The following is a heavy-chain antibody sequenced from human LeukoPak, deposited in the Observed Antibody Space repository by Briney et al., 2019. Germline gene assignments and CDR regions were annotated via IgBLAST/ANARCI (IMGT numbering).Heavy chain of an antibody. CDR1: GYTFTSDD. CDR2: MNPNSGNT. J-gene: IGHJ5*02. V-gene: IGHV1-8*01. Sequence: ASVKVSCKASGYTFTSDDINWVRQATGQGLEWMGWMNPNSGNTGYAQKFQGRVTMTRNTSISTAYMELSSLRSEDTAVYYCARVDDSTSCAFDPWGQGTLVTVSS. CDR3: ARVDDSTSCAFDP. D-gene: IGHD2-2*01.